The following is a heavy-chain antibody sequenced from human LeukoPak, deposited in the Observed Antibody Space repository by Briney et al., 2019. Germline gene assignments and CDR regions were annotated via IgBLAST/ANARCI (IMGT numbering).Heavy chain of an antibody. CDR1: GYTFTSYY. V-gene: IGHV1-46*01. CDR2: INPSGGST. CDR3: ARGIAAAGKPGDY. Sequence: GASVKVSCKASGYTFTSYYMHWVGQAPGQGREWMGIINPSGGSTSYAQKFQGRVTMTRDASTSTVYMELSSLSSEDTAVYYCARGIAAAGKPGDYWGQGTLVTVSS. D-gene: IGHD6-13*01. J-gene: IGHJ4*02.